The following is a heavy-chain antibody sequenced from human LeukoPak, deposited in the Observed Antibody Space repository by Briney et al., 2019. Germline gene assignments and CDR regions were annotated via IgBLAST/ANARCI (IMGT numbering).Heavy chain of an antibody. J-gene: IGHJ5*02. CDR2: INHSGST. CDR3: ARGARGYSYGYKRPWFDP. V-gene: IGHV4-34*01. CDR1: SGSFSGYY. Sequence: SETLSLTCAVYSGSFSGYYWSWIRQPPGKGLEWIEEINHSGSTNYNPSPKSRVTISVDTSKNQFSLKLSSVTAADTAVYYCARGARGYSYGYKRPWFDPWGQGTLVTVSS. D-gene: IGHD5-18*01.